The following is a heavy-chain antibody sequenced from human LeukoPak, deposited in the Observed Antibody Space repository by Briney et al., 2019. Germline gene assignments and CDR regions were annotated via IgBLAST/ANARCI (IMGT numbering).Heavy chain of an antibody. Sequence: SVKVSCKASGGTFSSYAISWVRQAPGQGLEWMGGIIPIFGTANYAQKFQGRVTITTDESTSTAYMELSSLRSEDTAVYYCARDCSSTSCYDYWGQGTLVIVSS. CDR3: ARDCSSTSCYDY. J-gene: IGHJ4*02. CDR2: IIPIFGTA. V-gene: IGHV1-69*05. D-gene: IGHD2-2*01. CDR1: GGTFSSYA.